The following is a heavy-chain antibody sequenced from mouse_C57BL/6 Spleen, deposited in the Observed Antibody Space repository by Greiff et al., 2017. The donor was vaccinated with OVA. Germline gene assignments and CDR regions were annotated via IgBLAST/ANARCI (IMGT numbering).Heavy chain of an antibody. J-gene: IGHJ2*01. V-gene: IGHV1-64*01. D-gene: IGHD1-1*01. CDR3: ARSNYYGSSYYFDD. Sequence: QVQLQQPGAELVKPGASVKLSCKASGYTFTSYWMHWVKQRPGPGLEWIGMIHPNSGSTNYNEKFKSKATLTVDKSSSTAYMQLSSLTSEDSAVYYCARSNYYGSSYYFDDWGQGTTLTVSS. CDR1: GYTFTSYW. CDR2: IHPNSGST.